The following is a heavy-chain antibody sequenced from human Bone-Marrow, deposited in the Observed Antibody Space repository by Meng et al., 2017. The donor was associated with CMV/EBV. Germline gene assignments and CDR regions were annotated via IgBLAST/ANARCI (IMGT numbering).Heavy chain of an antibody. CDR3: ARVGYCSSTSCYTHAFDI. Sequence: GESLKISCAVSGFTFDDYGMSWVRQAPGKGLEWVSGINWNDGSTGYADSVKGRFTISRDNAKNSLYLQMNSLRAEDTALYYCARVGYCSSTSCYTHAFDIWGQGTMVTVSS. D-gene: IGHD2-2*02. CDR1: GFTFDDYG. V-gene: IGHV3-20*04. CDR2: INWNDGST. J-gene: IGHJ3*02.